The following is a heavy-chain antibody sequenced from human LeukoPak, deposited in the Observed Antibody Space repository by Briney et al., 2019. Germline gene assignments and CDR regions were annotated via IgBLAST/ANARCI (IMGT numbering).Heavy chain of an antibody. CDR2: IYYSGST. V-gene: IGHV4-39*01. CDR1: GGSISSSSYY. Sequence: SETLSLTCTVSGGSISSSSYYWGWIRQPPGKGLEWIGSIYYSGSTYYNPSLTSRVTISVDTSKNQFSLKLSSVTAADTAVYYCARTSGPYYYDSSGPPPAQGFDYWGQGTLVTVSS. CDR3: ARTSGPYYYDSSGPPPAQGFDY. D-gene: IGHD3-22*01. J-gene: IGHJ4*02.